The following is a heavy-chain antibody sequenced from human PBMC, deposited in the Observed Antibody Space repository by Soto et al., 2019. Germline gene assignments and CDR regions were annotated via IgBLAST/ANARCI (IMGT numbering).Heavy chain of an antibody. Sequence: SETLSLTCTVSGGSISSYYWSWIRQPPGKGLEWIGYIYYSGSTNYNPSLKSRVTISVDTSKNQFSLKLSSVTAADTAVYYCARDAPLPATAIRASGWFDPWGQGTLVTVSS. J-gene: IGHJ5*02. CDR3: ARDAPLPATAIRASGWFDP. CDR1: GGSISSYY. CDR2: IYYSGST. V-gene: IGHV4-59*01. D-gene: IGHD2-2*02.